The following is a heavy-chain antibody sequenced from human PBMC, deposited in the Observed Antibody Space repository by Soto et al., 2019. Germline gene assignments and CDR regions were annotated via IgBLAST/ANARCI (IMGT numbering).Heavy chain of an antibody. CDR2: IYYSGST. Sequence: QVQLQESGPGLVKPSQTLSLTCTVSGGSISSGGYYWSWIRQHPGKGLEWIGYIYYSGSTYYNPSRKSRVTISVDTSKNQFSLKLSSVTAADTAVYYCARVVGDGYNEIGGSAIVDYWGQGTLVTVSS. D-gene: IGHD5-12*01. CDR3: ARVVGDGYNEIGGSAIVDY. J-gene: IGHJ4*02. V-gene: IGHV4-31*03. CDR1: GGSISSGGYY.